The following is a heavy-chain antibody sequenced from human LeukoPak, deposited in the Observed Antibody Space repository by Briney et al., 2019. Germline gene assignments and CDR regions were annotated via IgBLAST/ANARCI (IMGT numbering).Heavy chain of an antibody. CDR3: ARGVLLSVAGMSTYFNP. V-gene: IGHV1-8*01. Sequence: ASVKVSCKASGYTFTTFDVNWVRQATGQGLEWMGWMNPNSANTGYAHKFQGRVTMTRDTSISTAYLELSSLRSEDTAVYYCARGVLLSVAGMSTYFNPWGQGTLVTVSS. D-gene: IGHD6-19*01. CDR1: GYTFTTFD. J-gene: IGHJ5*02. CDR2: MNPNSANT.